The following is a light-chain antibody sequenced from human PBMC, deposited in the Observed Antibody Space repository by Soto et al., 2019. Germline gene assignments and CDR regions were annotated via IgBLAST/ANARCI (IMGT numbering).Light chain of an antibody. Sequence: EIVMTQSPATLYVSPGERATLSCWASQSVSTDLAWYQQKPGQAPRLLIYGSSTRATGIPVMFSGSGSGAEFTRTISSLQSEDSAVYYCQQYNKWTLNTFGQGTKLEIK. J-gene: IGKJ2*01. CDR1: QSVSTD. V-gene: IGKV3-15*01. CDR2: GSS. CDR3: QQYNKWTLNT.